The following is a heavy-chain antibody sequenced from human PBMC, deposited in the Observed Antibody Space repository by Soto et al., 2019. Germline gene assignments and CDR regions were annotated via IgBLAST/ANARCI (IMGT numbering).Heavy chain of an antibody. CDR1: GYSFSTFA. D-gene: IGHD6-13*01. Sequence: ASVKVSCKASGYSFSTFAIHWVRQAPGQRLEWMGWINPNSGGTNYAQKFQGWVTMTRDTSISTAYMELSRLRSDDTVVYYCATGPIAAAGTNDAFDIWGQGTMVTVS. CDR2: INPNSGGT. J-gene: IGHJ3*02. CDR3: ATGPIAAAGTNDAFDI. V-gene: IGHV1-2*04.